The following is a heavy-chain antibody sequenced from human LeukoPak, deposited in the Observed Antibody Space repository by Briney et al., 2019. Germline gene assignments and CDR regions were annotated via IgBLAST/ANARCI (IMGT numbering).Heavy chain of an antibody. CDR1: GFTFSSSA. CDR2: ISNNGGYT. D-gene: IGHD2-15*01. V-gene: IGHV3-23*01. Sequence: GGSLRLSCAASGFTFSSSAMSWVHQAPGKGLEWVSAISNNGGYTYYADSVQGRFTISRDNSKSTLCLQMNRLRAEDTAVYYCAKQLGYCSDGSCYFPYWGQGTLVTVSS. J-gene: IGHJ4*02. CDR3: AKQLGYCSDGSCYFPY.